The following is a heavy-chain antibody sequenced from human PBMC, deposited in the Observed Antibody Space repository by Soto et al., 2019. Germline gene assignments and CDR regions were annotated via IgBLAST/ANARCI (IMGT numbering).Heavy chain of an antibody. CDR2: ISSSSSTI. J-gene: IGHJ4*02. CDR3: ARDLVGEVGGDPYYFDY. Sequence: GGSLRLSCAASGFTFSSYSMNWVRQAPGKGLEWVSYISSSSSTIYYADSVKGRFTISRDNAKNSLYLQMNSLRDEDTAVYYCARDLVGEVGGDPYYFDYWGQGTLVTVSS. CDR1: GFTFSSYS. V-gene: IGHV3-48*02. D-gene: IGHD4-17*01.